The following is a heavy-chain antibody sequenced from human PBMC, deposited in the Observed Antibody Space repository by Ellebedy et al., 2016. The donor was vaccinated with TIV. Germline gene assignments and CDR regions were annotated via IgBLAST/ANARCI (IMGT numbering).Heavy chain of an antibody. D-gene: IGHD3-22*01. CDR1: GYTFTDFD. CDR2: IMPILDIA. CDR3: ARDLLGSADY. Sequence: AASVKVSCKASGYTFTDFDINWVRQAPGQGLEWMGRIMPILDIANYPQKFQGRVTITADKSTSTAYMELRSLRSEDTAVYYCARDLLGSADYWGQGTLVTVSS. J-gene: IGHJ4*02. V-gene: IGHV1-69*04.